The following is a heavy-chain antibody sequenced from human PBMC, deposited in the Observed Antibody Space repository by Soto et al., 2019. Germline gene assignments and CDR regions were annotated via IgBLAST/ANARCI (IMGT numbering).Heavy chain of an antibody. Sequence: HVQLQQWGAGLLKPSETLSLTCAVYGGSFSGYYWNWIRQPPGKGLEWIGEINHSGRTKYNPSLKSRFTLSVDTSKNPVSLQLSSLTASDTAVYYCALGWGRIFDYWGQGTLVTGSS. V-gene: IGHV4-34*01. J-gene: IGHJ4*02. D-gene: IGHD7-27*01. CDR2: INHSGRT. CDR1: GGSFSGYY. CDR3: ALGWGRIFDY.